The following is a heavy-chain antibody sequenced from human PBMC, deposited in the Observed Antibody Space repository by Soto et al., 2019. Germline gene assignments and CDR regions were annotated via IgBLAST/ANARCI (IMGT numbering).Heavy chain of an antibody. CDR2: MGNDGITT. CDR1: GFTFSTYG. V-gene: IGHV3-30*02. CDR3: AKEFQWELHAFDI. D-gene: IGHD1-26*01. J-gene: IGHJ3*02. Sequence: HPGGSLRLSCAASGFTFSTYGMHWVRQAPGKGLEWVAVMGNDGITTFYADSVKGRFTISRDNSKNTLFLQMNSLRADDTAVYYCAKEFQWELHAFDICGQGTMVTV.